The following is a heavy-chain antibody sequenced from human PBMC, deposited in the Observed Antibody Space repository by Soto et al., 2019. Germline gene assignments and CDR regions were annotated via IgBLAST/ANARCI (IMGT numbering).Heavy chain of an antibody. J-gene: IGHJ6*02. CDR1: GGTFSSYA. CDR3: ARGNYDFWSGYPDYYYGMDV. Sequence: QVQLVQSGAEVKKAGSSVKVSCKASGGTFSSYAISWVRQAPGQGLEWMGGIIPIFGTANYAQKFQGRVTITADESTSTAYMELSSLRSEDTAVYYCARGNYDFWSGYPDYYYGMDVWGQGTTVTVSS. V-gene: IGHV1-69*01. CDR2: IIPIFGTA. D-gene: IGHD3-3*01.